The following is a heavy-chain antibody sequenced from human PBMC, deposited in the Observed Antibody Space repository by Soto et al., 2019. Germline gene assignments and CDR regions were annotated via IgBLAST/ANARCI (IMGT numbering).Heavy chain of an antibody. J-gene: IGHJ3*02. D-gene: IGHD3-22*01. CDR2: ISAYNGNT. V-gene: IGHV1-18*01. CDR1: GYTFTSYG. Sequence: ASVKVSCKASGYTFTSYGISWVRQAPGQGLEWMGWISAYNGNTNYAQKLQDRVTMTTDTSTSTAYMELRSLRSDDTAVYYCARDMAAAGTYYYDSRDASDIWGQGTMVTVSS. CDR3: ARDMAAAGTYYYDSRDASDI.